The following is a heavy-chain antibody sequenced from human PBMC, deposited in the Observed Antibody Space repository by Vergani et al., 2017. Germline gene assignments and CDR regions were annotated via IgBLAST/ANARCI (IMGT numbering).Heavy chain of an antibody. V-gene: IGHV1-69*01. CDR1: GGTFSSYA. CDR2: IIPIFGTA. J-gene: IGHJ3*02. Sequence: VQLVESGAEVKKPGSSVKVSCKASGGTFSSYAISWVRQAPGQGLEWMGGIIPIFGTANYAQKFQGRVTITADESTSTAYMELSSLRSEDTAVYYCARGIVVVPAAIDAFDIWGQGTMVTVSS. CDR3: ARGIVVVPAAIDAFDI. D-gene: IGHD2-2*02.